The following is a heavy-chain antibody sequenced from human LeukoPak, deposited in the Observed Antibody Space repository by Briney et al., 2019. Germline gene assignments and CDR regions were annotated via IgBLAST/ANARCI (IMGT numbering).Heavy chain of an antibody. V-gene: IGHV3-48*01. CDR3: ARDPRGYCSSTSCYFDY. J-gene: IGHJ4*02. CDR1: GFTFSSYS. D-gene: IGHD2-2*01. Sequence: GGSLRLSCAASGFTFSSYSMNWVRQAPGKGLEWVSYISRSSSTIYYADSVKGRFTISRDNAKNSLYLQMSSLRAEDTAVYYCARDPRGYCSSTSCYFDYWGQGTLVTVSS. CDR2: ISRSSSTI.